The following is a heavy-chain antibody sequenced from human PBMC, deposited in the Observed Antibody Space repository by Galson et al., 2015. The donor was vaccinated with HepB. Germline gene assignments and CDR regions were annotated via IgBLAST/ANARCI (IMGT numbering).Heavy chain of an antibody. CDR1: GFSLSNARMG. D-gene: IGHD3-10*01. J-gene: IGHJ4*02. V-gene: IGHV2-26*01. Sequence: PALVKPTQTLTLTCTVSGFSLSNARMGVSWIRQPPGKALEWLAHIFSNDEKSYSTSLKSRLTISKDTSKSQVVLTMTNMDPVDTATYYCARTRITMVRGVIITDLDYWGQGTLVTVSS. CDR2: IFSNDEK. CDR3: ARTRITMVRGVIITDLDY.